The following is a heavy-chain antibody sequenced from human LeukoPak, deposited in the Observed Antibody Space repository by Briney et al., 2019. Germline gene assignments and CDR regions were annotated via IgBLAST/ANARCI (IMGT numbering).Heavy chain of an antibody. D-gene: IGHD3-3*01. CDR2: ISYDGSNK. V-gene: IGHV3-30*04. CDR3: ARGYYDFWSGYFDY. CDR1: GFTFSSYA. J-gene: IGHJ4*02. Sequence: GGSLGLSCAASGFTFSSYAMHWVRQAPGKGLEWVAVISYDGSNKYYADSVKGRFTISRDNSKNTLYLQMNSLRAEDTAVYYCARGYYDFWSGYFDYWGQGTLVTVSS.